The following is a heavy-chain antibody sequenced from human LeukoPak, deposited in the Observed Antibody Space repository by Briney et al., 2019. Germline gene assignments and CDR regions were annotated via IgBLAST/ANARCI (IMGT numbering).Heavy chain of an antibody. CDR3: ATVPDYGGKDFDY. CDR2: INPNSGDT. J-gene: IGHJ4*02. Sequence: GASVKVSCKPSGYTFTGYYMHWVRQAPGQGLEWMGWINPNSGDTNYAQKFQGRVTMTRDTSISTAYMELSRLRSDDTAVYYCATVPDYGGKDFDYWGQGTLVTVSS. V-gene: IGHV1-2*02. D-gene: IGHD4-23*01. CDR1: GYTFTGYY.